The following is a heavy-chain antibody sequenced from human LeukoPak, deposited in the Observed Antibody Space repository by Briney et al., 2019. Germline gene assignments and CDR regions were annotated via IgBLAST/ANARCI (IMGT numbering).Heavy chain of an antibody. CDR2: IYYSGST. D-gene: IGHD6-13*01. Sequence: SETLSLTCTVSGGSISSGGYYWSWIRQHPGKGLEWIGYIYYSGSTYYNPSLKSRVTISVDTSKNQFSLKLSSVTAADTAVYYCAREAGSIAAAGTPGDYFDYWGQGTLVTVSS. J-gene: IGHJ4*02. CDR1: GGSISSGGYY. V-gene: IGHV4-31*03. CDR3: AREAGSIAAAGTPGDYFDY.